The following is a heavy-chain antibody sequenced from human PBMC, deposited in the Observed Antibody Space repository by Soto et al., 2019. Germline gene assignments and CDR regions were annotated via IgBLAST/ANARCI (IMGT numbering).Heavy chain of an antibody. CDR3: ARALPRSSGYAYGVLDY. D-gene: IGHD5-18*01. J-gene: IGHJ4*02. Sequence: QVQLVQSGAEVKKPGASVRVSCKASGYALSSYHMHWVRQAPGQGLEWMGIINPNGVSTAYAQRFQGRLTVTRDTSTSTVYMELSGLRSEDTAVYYCARALPRSSGYAYGVLDYWGQGTLVTVSP. V-gene: IGHV1-46*01. CDR2: INPNGVST. CDR1: GYALSSYH.